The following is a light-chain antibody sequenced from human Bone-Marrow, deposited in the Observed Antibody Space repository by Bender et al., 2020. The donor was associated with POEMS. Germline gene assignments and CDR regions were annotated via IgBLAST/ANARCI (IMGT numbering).Light chain of an antibody. CDR2: SSH. Sequence: QSVLTQPPSASGTPGQRVTISCSGGSSNIGAHAVNWYQHLPGTAPKLLIYSSHRRPSEVPDRFSGSRSGTSASLAISGLQSEDEADYYCQSYDKSLSGSVVFGGGTRLTVL. CDR1: SSNIGAHA. V-gene: IGLV1-44*01. J-gene: IGLJ2*01. CDR3: QSYDKSLSGSVV.